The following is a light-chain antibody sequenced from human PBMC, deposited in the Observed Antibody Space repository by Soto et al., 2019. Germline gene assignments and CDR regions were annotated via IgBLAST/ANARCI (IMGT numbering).Light chain of an antibody. CDR1: SSDVGGYNY. CDR3: SSYSSSSTLL. Sequence: QSALTQPASVSGSPGQSITISCTGTSSDVGGYNYVSWYQQHPGKAPKLMIYDVSRRPSGVSDRFSASKSRNTASLTIYGLLVEDEADYYCSSYSSSSTLLFGGGTKVTVL. J-gene: IGLJ2*01. V-gene: IGLV2-14*01. CDR2: DVS.